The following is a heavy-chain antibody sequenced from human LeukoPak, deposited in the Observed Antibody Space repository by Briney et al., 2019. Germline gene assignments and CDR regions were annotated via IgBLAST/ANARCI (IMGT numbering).Heavy chain of an antibody. CDR1: GGSFSGYY. Sequence: SETLSLTCAVYGGSFSGYYWSWIRQPPGKGLEWIGEINHSGSTNYNPSLKSRVTISVDTSKNQFSLKLSSVTAADTAVYYCARRSIAVAGNRPFDYWGQGTLVTVSS. J-gene: IGHJ4*02. D-gene: IGHD6-19*01. V-gene: IGHV4-34*01. CDR2: INHSGST. CDR3: ARRSIAVAGNRPFDY.